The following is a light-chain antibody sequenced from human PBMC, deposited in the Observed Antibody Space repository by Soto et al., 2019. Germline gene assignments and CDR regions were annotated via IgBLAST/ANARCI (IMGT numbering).Light chain of an antibody. CDR3: QHYVNWPRT. Sequence: EVVMTQSPATLSVSPGEGATLSCRASQSVSNHLAWYQQRPGQAPRVLIYGASTRATGIPARFSSSGSGTEFTLTIASLHSEDFAVYYCQHYVNWPRTFGQGTKVEIK. CDR1: QSVSNH. CDR2: GAS. V-gene: IGKV3-15*01. J-gene: IGKJ1*01.